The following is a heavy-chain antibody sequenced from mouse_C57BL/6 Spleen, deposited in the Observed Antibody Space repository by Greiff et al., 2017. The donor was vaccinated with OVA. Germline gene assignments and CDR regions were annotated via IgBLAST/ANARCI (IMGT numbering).Heavy chain of an antibody. CDR3: TTLVSVRGFAY. CDR2: IDPENGDT. J-gene: IGHJ3*01. Sequence: DVKLQESGAELVRPGASVKLSCTASGFNIKDDYMHWVKQRPEQGLEWIGWIDPENGDTEYASKFQGKATITADKSSNTAYLQLSSLTSEDTAVYYCTTLVSVRGFAYWGQGTLVTVSA. D-gene: IGHD2-2*01. CDR1: GFNIKDDY. V-gene: IGHV14-4*01.